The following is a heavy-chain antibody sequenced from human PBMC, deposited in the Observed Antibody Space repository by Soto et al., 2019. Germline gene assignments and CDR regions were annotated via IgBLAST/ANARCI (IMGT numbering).Heavy chain of an antibody. CDR1: GGSISSSSYY. D-gene: IGHD3-16*01. CDR3: ARRLFSMDYDWGGYYFDY. V-gene: IGHV4-39*01. J-gene: IGHJ4*02. CDR2: IYYSGST. Sequence: SETLSLTCTVSGGSISSSSYYWGWIRQPPGKGLEWIGSIYYSGSTYYNPSLKSRVTISVDTSKNQFSLKLSSVTAADTAVYYCARRLFSMDYDWGGYYFDYWGQGTLVTVSS.